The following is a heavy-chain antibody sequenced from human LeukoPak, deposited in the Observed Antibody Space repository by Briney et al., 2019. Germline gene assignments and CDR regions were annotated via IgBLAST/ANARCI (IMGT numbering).Heavy chain of an antibody. CDR3: AKELSIAVAGMGRGGLDYYYYMDV. D-gene: IGHD6-19*01. CDR2: ISGSGGST. Sequence: GGSLRLSCAASGFTFNSYTMNWVRQAPGKGLEWVSAISGSGGSTYYADSVKGRFTISRDNSKNTLYLQMNSLRAEDTAVYYRAKELSIAVAGMGRGGLDYYYYMDVWGKGTTVTVSS. J-gene: IGHJ6*03. CDR1: GFTFNSYT. V-gene: IGHV3-23*01.